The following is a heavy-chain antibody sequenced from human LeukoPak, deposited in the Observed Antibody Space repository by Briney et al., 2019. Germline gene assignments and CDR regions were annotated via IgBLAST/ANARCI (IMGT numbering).Heavy chain of an antibody. CDR3: ARHKVTTIFSPRRYYFDY. D-gene: IGHD5-12*01. Sequence: PSETLSLTCAVYGGSFSGYYWSWIRQPPGKGLEWIGEINHSGSTNYNPSLKSRVTISVDTSKNQFSLKLSSVTAADTAVYYCARHKVTTIFSPRRYYFDYWGQGTLVTVSS. CDR2: INHSGST. J-gene: IGHJ4*02. V-gene: IGHV4-34*01. CDR1: GGSFSGYY.